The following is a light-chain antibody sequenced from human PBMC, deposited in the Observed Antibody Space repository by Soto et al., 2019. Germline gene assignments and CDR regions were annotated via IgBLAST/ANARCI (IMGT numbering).Light chain of an antibody. CDR1: SNDVGGHDY. Sequence: QSVLTQAASVSGSPGQSITISCTGTSNDVGGHDYVSWYQQHPGKAPKLVIYDVLSRPSGVSDRFSGSKSGHTASLTISGLRPEDEADYYCASYTSSSTLVFGTGTKVIVL. CDR3: ASYTSSSTLV. CDR2: DVL. V-gene: IGLV2-14*03. J-gene: IGLJ1*01.